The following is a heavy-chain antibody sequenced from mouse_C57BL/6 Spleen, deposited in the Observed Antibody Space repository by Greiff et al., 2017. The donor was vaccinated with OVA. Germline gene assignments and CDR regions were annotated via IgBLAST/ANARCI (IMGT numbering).Heavy chain of an antibody. V-gene: IGHV5-9*01. CDR1: GFTFSSYT. Sequence: EVMLVESGGGLVKPGGSLKLSCAASGFTFSSYTMSWVRQTPEKRLEWVATISGGGGNTYYPDSVKGRFTMSRDNAKNTLYLQMSSLRSEDTALYYCARHYYDYDYAMDYWGQGTSVTVSS. CDR3: ARHYYDYDYAMDY. J-gene: IGHJ4*01. CDR2: ISGGGGNT. D-gene: IGHD2-4*01.